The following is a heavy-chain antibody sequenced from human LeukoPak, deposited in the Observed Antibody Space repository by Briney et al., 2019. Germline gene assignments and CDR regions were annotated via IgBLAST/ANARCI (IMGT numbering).Heavy chain of an antibody. Sequence: SVKVSCKASGGSFSSYAISWVRQAPGQGLEWMGRIIPILGIANYAQKFQGRVTITADKSTSTAYMELSSLRSEDTAVYYCARDDGWPFPEVYFDYWGQGTLVTVSS. CDR3: ARDDGWPFPEVYFDY. CDR1: GGSFSSYA. V-gene: IGHV1-69*04. D-gene: IGHD6-19*01. J-gene: IGHJ4*02. CDR2: IIPILGIA.